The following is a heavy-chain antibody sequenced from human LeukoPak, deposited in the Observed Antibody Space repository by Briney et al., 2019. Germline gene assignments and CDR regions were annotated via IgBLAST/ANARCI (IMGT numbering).Heavy chain of an antibody. V-gene: IGHV1-46*01. Sequence: ASVKVSCKASGYTFTSYYMHWVRQAPGQGLEWMGIINPSGGSTSYAQKFQGRVTMTRDTSTSTVYMELSSLRSEDTAVYYCARGRTGYYYDSSGYYPFDYWGQGTLVTVSS. CDR1: GYTFTSYY. J-gene: IGHJ4*02. D-gene: IGHD3-22*01. CDR2: INPSGGST. CDR3: ARGRTGYYYDSSGYYPFDY.